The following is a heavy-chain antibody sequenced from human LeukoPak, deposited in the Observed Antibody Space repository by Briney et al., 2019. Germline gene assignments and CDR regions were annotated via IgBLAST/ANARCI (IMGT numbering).Heavy chain of an antibody. Sequence: TSETLSLTCTVSGGSISGYYWSWIRQPPGKGLEWIGYIYYSGSTNYNPSLKSRVTISVDTSKNQFSLKLSSVTAADTAVYYCARDGNGGFDYWGQGTMVTVSS. V-gene: IGHV4-59*01. D-gene: IGHD7-27*01. J-gene: IGHJ4*02. CDR2: IYYSGST. CDR1: GGSISGYY. CDR3: ARDGNGGFDY.